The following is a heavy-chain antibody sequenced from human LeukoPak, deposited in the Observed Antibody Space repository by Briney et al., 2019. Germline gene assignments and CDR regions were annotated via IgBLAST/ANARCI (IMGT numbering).Heavy chain of an antibody. D-gene: IGHD2-2*01. J-gene: IGHJ6*03. CDR1: GYTFTSYG. CDR3: ARNYIVVVPAAMAIYYYYYMDV. CDR2: INPNSGGT. V-gene: IGHV1-2*02. Sequence: ASVKVSCKASGYTFTSYGISWVRQAPGQGLEWMGWINPNSGGTNYAQKFQGRVTMTRDTSISTAYMELSRLRSDDTAVYYCARNYIVVVPAAMAIYYYYYMDVWGKGTTVTISS.